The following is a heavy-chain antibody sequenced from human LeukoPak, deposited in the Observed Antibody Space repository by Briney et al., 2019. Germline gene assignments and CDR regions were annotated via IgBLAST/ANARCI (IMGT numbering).Heavy chain of an antibody. CDR3: ARDPPRFYYDSSAFSRDYYYCMDV. CDR2: INSDGWST. J-gene: IGHJ6*03. CDR1: EFSVGSNY. Sequence: GGSLRLSCAASEFSVGSNYMTWVRQAPGKGLVWVSRINSDGWSTNYADSVKGRFTISRDNAKNTLYLQMNSLRAEDTAVYYCARDPPRFYYDSSAFSRDYYYCMDVWGKGTTVTVSS. V-gene: IGHV3-74*01. D-gene: IGHD3-22*01.